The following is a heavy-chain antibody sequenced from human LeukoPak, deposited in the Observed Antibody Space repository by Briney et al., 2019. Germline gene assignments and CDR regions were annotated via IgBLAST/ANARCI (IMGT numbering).Heavy chain of an antibody. CDR2: INSDGGST. CDR1: GFTFSNYS. V-gene: IGHV3-74*01. J-gene: IGHJ6*03. CDR3: ARVSSGGYFGYYYYYMDV. D-gene: IGHD1-26*01. Sequence: LPGGSLRLSCAASGFTFSNYSMHWVRQAPGKGLVWVSRINSDGGSTSYADSVKGRFTISRDNARNTLYLQMNSLRAEDTAVYYCARVSSGGYFGYYYYYMDVWGKGTTVTVSS.